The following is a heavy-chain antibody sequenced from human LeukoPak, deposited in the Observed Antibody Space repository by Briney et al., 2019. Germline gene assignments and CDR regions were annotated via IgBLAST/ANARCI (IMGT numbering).Heavy chain of an antibody. CDR1: GFTFRSHW. Sequence: VQPGGSLRLFCAASGFTFRSHWMSWVRQAPGKGLEWVANINQDGSETHYVDSVRGRFTISRDNVWNSLYLQMNSLRAEDTAMYYCARDHVAPGIYFDYWGQGTLVTVSS. V-gene: IGHV3-7*01. D-gene: IGHD6-13*01. CDR3: ARDHVAPGIYFDY. J-gene: IGHJ4*02. CDR2: INQDGSET.